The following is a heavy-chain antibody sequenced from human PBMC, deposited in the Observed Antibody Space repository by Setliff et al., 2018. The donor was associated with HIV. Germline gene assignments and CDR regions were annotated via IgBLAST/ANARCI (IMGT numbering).Heavy chain of an antibody. Sequence: SETLSLTCSVSGGSVSSGSYYWGWIRQPPGKGLEWIGEFRHSGNTNINPSLKSRVTISGDTTKNQFSLKLSSVTAADTAVYYCARPRYTYGTPPAFDIWGRGTVVTVSS. J-gene: IGHJ3*02. D-gene: IGHD5-18*01. CDR2: FRHSGNT. V-gene: IGHV4-39*01. CDR1: GGSVSSGSYY. CDR3: ARPRYTYGTPPAFDI.